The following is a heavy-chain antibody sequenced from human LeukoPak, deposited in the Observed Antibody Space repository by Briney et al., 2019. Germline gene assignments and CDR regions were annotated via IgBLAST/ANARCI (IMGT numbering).Heavy chain of an antibody. CDR1: GFTFSDYY. V-gene: IGHV3-23*01. J-gene: IGHJ4*02. D-gene: IGHD3-9*01. CDR3: AKDEPLDDDIFDY. Sequence: PGGSLRLSCAASGFTFSDYYMSWIRQAPGKGLEWVSAISGSGGSTYYADSVKGRFTISRDNSKNTLYLQMNSLRAEDTAVYYCAKDEPLDDDIFDYWGQGTLVTVSS. CDR2: ISGSGGST.